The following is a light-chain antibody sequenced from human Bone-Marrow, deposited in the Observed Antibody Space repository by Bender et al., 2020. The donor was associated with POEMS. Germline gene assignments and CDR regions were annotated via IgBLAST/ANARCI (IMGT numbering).Light chain of an antibody. V-gene: IGLV2-23*01. Sequence: QSALTQPRSVSGSPGQSVTISCTGTSSDVGDYNYVSWYQHYPGKAPKFIIYEGSKRPSGVSNRFSGSKSGNTASLTISGLQAEDEADYYCCSYAGSRPLVFGTGTKVTVL. CDR2: EGS. CDR3: CSYAGSRPLV. J-gene: IGLJ1*01. CDR1: SSDVGDYNY.